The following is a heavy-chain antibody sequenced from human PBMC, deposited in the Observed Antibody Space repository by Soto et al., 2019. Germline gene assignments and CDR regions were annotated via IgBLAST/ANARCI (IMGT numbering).Heavy chain of an antibody. CDR1: GGTFSSYA. CDR2: IIPIFGTA. V-gene: IGHV1-69*05. CDR3: ARPEYCSGGSCYFNFDY. D-gene: IGHD2-15*01. J-gene: IGHJ4*02. Sequence: GASVKVSCKASGGTFSSYAISWVRQAPGQGLEWMGGIIPIFGTANYAQKFQGRVTITTDESTSTAYMELSSLRSEDTAVYYCARPEYCSGGSCYFNFDYWGQGTLVTVSS.